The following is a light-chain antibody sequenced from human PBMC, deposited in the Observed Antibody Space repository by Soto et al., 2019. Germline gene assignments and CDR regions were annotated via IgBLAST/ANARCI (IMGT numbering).Light chain of an antibody. CDR1: SSNIGTYT. Sequence: QSVLTQPPSVSGTPGQRVTISCSGGSSNIGTYTVNWYQQLPETAPKLLIYTDYQRPSGVPDRFSGSKSGTSASLAISGLQSEDEADYYCNSYVAGSNVFGTGTKLTVL. J-gene: IGLJ1*01. V-gene: IGLV1-44*01. CDR3: NSYVAGSNV. CDR2: TDY.